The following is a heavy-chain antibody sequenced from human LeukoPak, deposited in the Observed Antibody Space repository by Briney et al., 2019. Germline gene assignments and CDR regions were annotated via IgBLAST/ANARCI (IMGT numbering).Heavy chain of an antibody. CDR3: ARAGYCSGGSCYLFVDY. Sequence: ASVKVSCKASGYTFSDYYMHWVRQAPGQGLEWMGWINPNSGGTNCAQKFQGRVTMTRDTSISTAYMELSRLRSDDTAVYYCARAGYCSGGSCYLFVDYWGQGTLVTVSS. D-gene: IGHD2-15*01. CDR1: GYTFSDYY. V-gene: IGHV1-2*02. CDR2: INPNSGGT. J-gene: IGHJ4*02.